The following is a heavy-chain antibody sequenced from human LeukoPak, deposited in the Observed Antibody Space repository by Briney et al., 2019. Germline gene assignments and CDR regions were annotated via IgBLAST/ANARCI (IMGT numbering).Heavy chain of an antibody. V-gene: IGHV3-30*03. CDR2: ISYDGSNK. CDR3: ARRGATRVAFDI. CDR1: GFTFSNNA. D-gene: IGHD1-26*01. Sequence: PGGSLRLSCAASGFTFSNNAMHWVRQAPGKGLEWVALISYDGSNKHYADSVKGRFTISRDNSKNTLYLQMNSLRAEDTAVYYCARRGATRVAFDIWGQGTMVTVSS. J-gene: IGHJ3*02.